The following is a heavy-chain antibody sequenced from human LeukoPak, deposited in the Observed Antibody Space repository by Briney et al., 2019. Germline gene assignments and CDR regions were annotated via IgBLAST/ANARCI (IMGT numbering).Heavy chain of an antibody. J-gene: IGHJ6*03. V-gene: IGHV3-21*01. CDR2: ISGRSNYI. CDR1: GFAFGTYT. D-gene: IGHD6-13*01. CDR3: ARPPNTYSSSWYLRGYYYYMDV. Sequence: PGGSLRLSCAASGFAFGTYTMNWVRQAPGKGLEWVSSISGRSNYIYYADSVKGRFTISRDNAKNSLYLQMNSLRAEDTAVYYCARPPNTYSSSWYLRGYYYYMDVWGKGTTVTVSS.